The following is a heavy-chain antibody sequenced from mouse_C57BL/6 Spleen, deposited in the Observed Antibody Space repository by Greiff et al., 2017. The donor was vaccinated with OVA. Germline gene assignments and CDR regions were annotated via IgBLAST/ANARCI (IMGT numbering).Heavy chain of an antibody. CDR3: AELITTVVATDWYFDV. D-gene: IGHD1-1*01. Sequence: QVTLKESGAELARPGASVKLSCKASGYTFTSYGISWVKQRTGQGLEWIGEIYPRSGNTYYNEKFKGKATLTADKSSSTAYMELRSLTSEDSAVYFCAELITTVVATDWYFDVWGTGTTVTVSS. J-gene: IGHJ1*03. CDR2: IYPRSGNT. V-gene: IGHV1-81*01. CDR1: GYTFTSYG.